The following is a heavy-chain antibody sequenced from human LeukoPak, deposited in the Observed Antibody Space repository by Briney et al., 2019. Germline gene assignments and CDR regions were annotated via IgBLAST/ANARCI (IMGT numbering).Heavy chain of an antibody. CDR2: IYYSGST. V-gene: IGHV4-31*03. CDR3: ARANFRDYYDSRFVDY. D-gene: IGHD3-22*01. Sequence: PSETLSPTCTVSGGSISSGGYYWSWIRQHPGKGLEWIGYIYYSGSTYYNPSLKSRVTISVDTSKNQFSLKLSSVTAADTAVYYCARANFRDYYDSRFVDYWGQGTLVTVSS. CDR1: GGSISSGGYY. J-gene: IGHJ4*02.